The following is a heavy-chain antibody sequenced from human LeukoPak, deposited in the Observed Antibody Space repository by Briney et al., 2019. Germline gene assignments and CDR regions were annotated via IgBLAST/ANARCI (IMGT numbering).Heavy chain of an antibody. V-gene: IGHV4-39*01. CDR3: ARQESYYDFWSGYPYYFDY. J-gene: IGHJ4*02. Sequence: SETLSLTCTVSGGSISSSSYYWGWIRQPPGKGLEWIGSIYYSGSTYYNPSLKSRVTISVDTSKNQFSLKLSSVTAADTAVYYCARQESYYDFWSGYPYYFDYWGQETLVTVSS. CDR2: IYYSGST. CDR1: GGSISSSSYY. D-gene: IGHD3-3*01.